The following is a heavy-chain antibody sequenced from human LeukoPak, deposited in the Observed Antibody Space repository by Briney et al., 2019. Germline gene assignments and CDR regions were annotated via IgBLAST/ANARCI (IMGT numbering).Heavy chain of an antibody. CDR1: GDSVNSGAYY. J-gene: IGHJ4*02. Sequence: SETLSLSCTVSGDSVNSGAYYWSWLRQPAGKEPEWIGRIYPLETTNYNPSLKSRVAISVDTSKNQFSLKLSSVTAADTAVYYCARGLAYYYDSSGYWDYWGQGTLVTVSS. D-gene: IGHD3-22*01. V-gene: IGHV4-61*02. CDR2: IYPLETT. CDR3: ARGLAYYYDSSGYWDY.